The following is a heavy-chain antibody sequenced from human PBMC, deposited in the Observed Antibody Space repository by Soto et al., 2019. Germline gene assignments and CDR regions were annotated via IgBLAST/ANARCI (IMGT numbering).Heavy chain of an antibody. CDR1: GGTFSSYA. Sequence: SVKVSCKASGGTFSSYAISWVRQAPGQGPEWMGGIIPIFGTANYAQKFQGRVTITADESTSTAYMELSSLRSEDTAVYYCARDYCSSTSCPAYYYGMDVWGQGTTVTVSS. V-gene: IGHV1-69*13. D-gene: IGHD2-2*01. CDR2: IIPIFGTA. J-gene: IGHJ6*02. CDR3: ARDYCSSTSCPAYYYGMDV.